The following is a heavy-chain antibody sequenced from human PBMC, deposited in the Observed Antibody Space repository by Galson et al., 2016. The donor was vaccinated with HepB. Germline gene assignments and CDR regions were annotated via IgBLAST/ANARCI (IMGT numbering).Heavy chain of an antibody. D-gene: IGHD3-10*01. CDR3: AREDIQGVILDS. CDR1: GGSISSGGYY. Sequence: TLSLTCTVSGGSISSGGYYWSWLRLLPGKGLEWVGHIYYSGGTYYNPSLESRVTISVDTSKNQFSLNLNSVTAADTAVYFCAREDIQGVILDSWGRGTLGTVSS. CDR2: IYYSGGT. V-gene: IGHV4-31*03. J-gene: IGHJ5*01.